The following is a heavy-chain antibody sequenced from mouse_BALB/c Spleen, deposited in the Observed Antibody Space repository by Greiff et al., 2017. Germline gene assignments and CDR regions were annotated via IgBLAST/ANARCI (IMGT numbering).Heavy chain of an antibody. D-gene: IGHD2-12*01. J-gene: IGHJ2*01. CDR2: INPSDSET. Sequence: QVQLQQPGAELVRPGASVKLSGKASGYSFTSYWMNWVKQRPGQGIEWIGMINPSDSETRLNQKLKEKATLTVDKSSSTAYMQLSSPTSEDSAVYYCARLRDYWGQGTTLTVSS. CDR1: GYSFTSYW. V-gene: IGHV1-61*01. CDR3: ARLRDY.